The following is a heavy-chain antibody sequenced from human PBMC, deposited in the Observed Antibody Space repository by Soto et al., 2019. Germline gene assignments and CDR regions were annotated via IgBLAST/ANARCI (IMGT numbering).Heavy chain of an antibody. CDR2: ISSSSSYI. V-gene: IGHV3-21*01. Sequence: GGSLRLSCAASGFTFSSYSMNWVRQAPGKGLEWVSSISSSSSYIYYADSVKGRFTISRDNAKNSLYLQMNSRRAEDTAVYYCARDRVVPAAMEYNWFDPWGQGTLVTVSS. CDR1: GFTFSSYS. CDR3: ARDRVVPAAMEYNWFDP. J-gene: IGHJ5*02. D-gene: IGHD2-2*01.